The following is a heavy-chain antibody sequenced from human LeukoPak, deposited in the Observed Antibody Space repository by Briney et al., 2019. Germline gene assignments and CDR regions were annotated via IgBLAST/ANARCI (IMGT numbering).Heavy chain of an antibody. Sequence: SGGSPRLSCAASGFTFSSYSMNWVRQAPGKGLEWVSSISSSSSYIYYADSVKGRFTISRDNAKNSLYLQMNSLRAEDTAVYYCARDGSGSGDCWGQGTLVTVSS. CDR3: ARDGSGSGDC. CDR1: GFTFSSYS. V-gene: IGHV3-21*01. J-gene: IGHJ4*02. D-gene: IGHD2-15*01. CDR2: ISSSSSYI.